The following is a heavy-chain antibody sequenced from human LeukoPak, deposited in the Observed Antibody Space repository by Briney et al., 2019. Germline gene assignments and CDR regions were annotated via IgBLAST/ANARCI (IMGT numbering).Heavy chain of an antibody. D-gene: IGHD3-22*01. CDR3: ARDRRSESSGYYYSDY. Sequence: GGSLRLSCAASGFTFSTYSMSWVRQAPGKGLEWVSSISSSSSYISYVDSMKGRFTVSRDNAKNSMYLQMNSLRAEDTGVYYCARDRRSESSGYYYSDYWGQGTLVTVSS. CDR2: ISSSSSYI. J-gene: IGHJ4*02. V-gene: IGHV3-21*01. CDR1: GFTFSTYS.